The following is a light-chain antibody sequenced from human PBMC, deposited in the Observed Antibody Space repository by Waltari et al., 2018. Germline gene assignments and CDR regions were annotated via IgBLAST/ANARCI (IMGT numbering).Light chain of an antibody. CDR3: QTGGHGTWV. J-gene: IGLJ3*02. Sequence: QLVLTQSPSASASLGPSVKLTCTLSSGHSSNVIAWLQQQPEKGPRYLMKVNSDGSHSKGAEIPDRFSGSSSGAERYLTISSLQSEDEADYYCQTGGHGTWVFGGGTKLTVL. CDR2: VNSDGSH. CDR1: SGHSSNV. V-gene: IGLV4-69*01.